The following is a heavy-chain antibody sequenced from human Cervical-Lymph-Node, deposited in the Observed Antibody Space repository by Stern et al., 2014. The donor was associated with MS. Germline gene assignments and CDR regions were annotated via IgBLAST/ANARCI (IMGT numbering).Heavy chain of an antibody. CDR2: ISSNGSTF. CDR1: GFNFSAYY. V-gene: IGHV3-11*01. D-gene: IGHD1-26*01. J-gene: IGHJ4*02. Sequence: VQLVESGGDLVKPGGSLRLSCAASGFNFSAYYINWIRQAPGKGLEWLSYISSNGSTFYYAVPVTGRFIISRDNAKQSLYLQMNSLRAEDPAVYYCARGLPSFWGQGTLVTVSP. CDR3: ARGLPSF.